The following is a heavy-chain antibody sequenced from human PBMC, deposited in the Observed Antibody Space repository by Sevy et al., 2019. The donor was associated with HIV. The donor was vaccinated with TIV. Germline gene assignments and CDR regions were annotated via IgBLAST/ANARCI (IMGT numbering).Heavy chain of an antibody. CDR1: GVSISSGDYY. D-gene: IGHD2-2*01. CDR2: IYYSGTT. J-gene: IGHJ4*02. V-gene: IGHV4-30-4*01. CDR3: ARTSRDIVLVAAYFDF. Sequence: SETLSLTCTVSGVSISSGDYYWSWIRQPPGKGLEWIGYIYYSGTTYSNPSLKSRVTISVDTSKNQFSLKLSSVTAADTAVYYCARTSRDIVLVAAYFDFWGQGTLVTVSS.